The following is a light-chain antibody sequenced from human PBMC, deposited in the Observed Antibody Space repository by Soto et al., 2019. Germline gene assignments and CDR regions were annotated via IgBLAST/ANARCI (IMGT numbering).Light chain of an antibody. V-gene: IGKV3-11*01. CDR1: QSVSSY. CDR2: DAS. J-gene: IGKJ1*01. CDR3: QQYYNWPRT. Sequence: EIVLTQSPATLSLSPGDSSPLSCRASQSVSSYLAWYQQKPGQAPRLLIYDASNRATGIPARFSGSGSGTEFTLTISSLQPEEFAVYYCQQYYNWPRTVGQGTKVAIK.